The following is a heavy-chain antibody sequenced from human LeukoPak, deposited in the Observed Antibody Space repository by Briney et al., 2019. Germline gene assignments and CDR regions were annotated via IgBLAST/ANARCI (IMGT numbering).Heavy chain of an antibody. D-gene: IGHD6-13*01. J-gene: IGHJ4*02. CDR2: INHSGST. CDR3: ASGALSSWYKVLDY. V-gene: IGHV4-34*01. CDR1: GGSFSGYY. Sequence: SETLSLTCAVYGGSFSGYYWSWIRQPPGKGLEWIGEINHSGSTNYNPSLKSRVTISVDTSKNQLSLKLSSVTAADTAVYYCASGALSSWYKVLDYWGQGTLVTVSS.